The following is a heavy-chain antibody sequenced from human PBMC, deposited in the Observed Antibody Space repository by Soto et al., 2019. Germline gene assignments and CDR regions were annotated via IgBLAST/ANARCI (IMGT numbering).Heavy chain of an antibody. CDR2: ISGYNGNT. V-gene: IGHV1-18*01. D-gene: IGHD2-2*01. CDR1: GYTFTGYG. Sequence: QVHLVQSGAEVKKPGASVKVSCKASGYTFTGYGITWVRQAPGQGLEWMRWISGYNGNTNYAQMLLGRVSKTSDTSTSTAYMELRAHRSDDTAVYYCATGRSVCDQCDYWGQGTLVTVSS. CDR3: ATGRSVCDQCDY. J-gene: IGHJ4*02.